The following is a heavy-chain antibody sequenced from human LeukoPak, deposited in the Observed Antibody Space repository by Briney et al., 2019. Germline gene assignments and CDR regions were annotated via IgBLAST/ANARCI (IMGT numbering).Heavy chain of an antibody. CDR3: ARAKSYYDFWSGYFNYYYYMDV. CDR1: GGSISSSSYY. J-gene: IGHJ6*03. V-gene: IGHV4-39*07. CDR2: IYYSGST. D-gene: IGHD3-3*01. Sequence: SETLSLTCTVSGGSISSSSYYWGWIRQPPGKGLEWIGSIYYSGSTYYNPSLKSRVTISVDTSKNQFSLKLSSVTAADTAVYYCARAKSYYDFWSGYFNYYYYMDVWGKGTTVTVSS.